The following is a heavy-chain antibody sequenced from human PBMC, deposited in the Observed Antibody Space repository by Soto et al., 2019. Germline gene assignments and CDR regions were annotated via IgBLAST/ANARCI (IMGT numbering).Heavy chain of an antibody. CDR3: AAPPRY. J-gene: IGHJ4*02. Sequence: SETLSLTCTVSGGSISSYYWSWIRQPPGKGLEWIGYIYDSGSTNYNPSLKSRVTISVNTSKNQFSLKLTSVTAADTAVYYCAAPPRYWGQGTLVTVSS. CDR1: GGSISSYY. CDR2: IYDSGST. V-gene: IGHV4-59*01. D-gene: IGHD6-6*01.